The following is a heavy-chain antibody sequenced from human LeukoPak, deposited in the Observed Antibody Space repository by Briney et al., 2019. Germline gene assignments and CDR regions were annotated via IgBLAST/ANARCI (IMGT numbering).Heavy chain of an antibody. Sequence: PGGSLRLSCATSGFTFSSHSMSWVRQAPVKGLEWVANIKQDGSEKHYVDSVKGRFSISRDNTKNSLYLQMNSLRAEDTAVYYCARGVTFDPWGQGTLVTVSS. CDR2: IKQDGSEK. D-gene: IGHD2-21*02. CDR3: ARGVTFDP. V-gene: IGHV3-7*01. CDR1: GFTFSSHS. J-gene: IGHJ5*02.